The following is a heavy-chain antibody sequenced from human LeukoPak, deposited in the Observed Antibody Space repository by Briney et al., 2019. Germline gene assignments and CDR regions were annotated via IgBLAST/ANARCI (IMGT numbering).Heavy chain of an antibody. CDR2: IYYSGST. V-gene: IGHV4-30-4*01. D-gene: IGHD3-10*01. CDR3: ARGLGGSGSYYKHYYYYGMDV. Sequence: PSETLSLTCTVSGGSISSGDYYWSWIRQPPGKGLEWIGYIYYSGSTYYNPSLKSRVTISVDTSKNRFSLKLSSVTAADTAVYYCARGLGGSGSYYKHYYYYGMDVWGQGTTVTVSS. CDR1: GGSISSGDYY. J-gene: IGHJ6*02.